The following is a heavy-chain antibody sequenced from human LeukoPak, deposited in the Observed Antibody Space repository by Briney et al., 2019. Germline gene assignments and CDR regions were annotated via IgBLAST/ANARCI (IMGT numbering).Heavy chain of an antibody. J-gene: IGHJ4*02. CDR1: GFTFSSHG. D-gene: IGHD4-17*01. CDR2: IRQDGSER. Sequence: GGSLRLSCVASGFTFSSHGMNWVRQAPGKGLEWVANIRQDGSERYYLDSVKGRFTISRDNAKKSLYLQMNTLTGEDTAVYYCARGANYGDYYPLYYFDSWGQGTLVTVSS. CDR3: ARGANYGDYYPLYYFDS. V-gene: IGHV3-7*01.